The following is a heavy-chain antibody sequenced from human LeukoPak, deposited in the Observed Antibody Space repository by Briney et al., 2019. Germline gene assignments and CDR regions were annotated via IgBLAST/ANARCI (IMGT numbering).Heavy chain of an antibody. V-gene: IGHV3-21*01. CDR2: ISSSSSYI. D-gene: IGHD2-15*01. J-gene: IGHJ4*02. CDR3: ARTGIGSLYCSGGSCPGDFDY. Sequence: GGSLRLSCAASGFTFSSYSMNWVRQAPGKGLEWVSSISSSSSYIYYADSVKGRFTISRDNAKNSLYLQMNSLRAEDTAVYYCARTGIGSLYCSGGSCPGDFDYWGQGTLVTVSS. CDR1: GFTFSSYS.